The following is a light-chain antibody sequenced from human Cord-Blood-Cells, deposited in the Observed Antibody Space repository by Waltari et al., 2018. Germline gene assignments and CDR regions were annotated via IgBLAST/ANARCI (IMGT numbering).Light chain of an antibody. V-gene: IGLV2-14*01. CDR3: SSYTSSSTVV. CDR2: DVS. Sequence: QSALTQPASVSGYPGQAIPISCTGTSSDVGGYKYVSWYQQHPGKAPKLIIYDVSNRPSGVSNRFSGSKSGNTASLTISGLQAEDEADYYCSSYTSSSTVVFGGGTKLTVL. J-gene: IGLJ2*01. CDR1: SSDVGGYKY.